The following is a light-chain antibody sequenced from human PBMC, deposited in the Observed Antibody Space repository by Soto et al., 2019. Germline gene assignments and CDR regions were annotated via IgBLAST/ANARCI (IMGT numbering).Light chain of an antibody. J-gene: IGKJ5*01. CDR1: QSVSSF. V-gene: IGKV3-11*01. Sequence: EIVLTQSPATLSLSPGERVTLSCRASQSVSSFLAWYQQKPGQAPRLLIFDASNRATGIPARFSGSGSGTDFTLTISSLEPEDFAVYYCQHRSIWPVSFGQGTRLEIK. CDR2: DAS. CDR3: QHRSIWPVS.